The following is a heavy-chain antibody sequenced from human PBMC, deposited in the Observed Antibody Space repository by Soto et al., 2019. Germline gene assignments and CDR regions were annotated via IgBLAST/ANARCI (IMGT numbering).Heavy chain of an antibody. D-gene: IGHD3-10*01. CDR2: ISGENGNT. J-gene: IGHJ4*02. CDR1: GGTFSSYA. Sequence: ASVKVSCKASGGTFSSYAISWMRQAPGQGLEWMGWISGENGNTNYAQKFQGRVTMTTDTSTSTAYMELRSLRSDDTAVYFCAKDLLSFGSRPMEPFDFWGQGTLVTVSS. V-gene: IGHV1-18*01. CDR3: AKDLLSFGSRPMEPFDF.